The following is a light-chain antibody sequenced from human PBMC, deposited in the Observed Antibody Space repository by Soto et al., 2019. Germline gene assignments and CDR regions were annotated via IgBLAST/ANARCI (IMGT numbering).Light chain of an antibody. CDR2: EVN. Sequence: QSALTQPASVSGSPGQSVTISCTGTSSDVGDYDYVSWYQQYPGKAPKLMIYEVNKRPSGVPDRFSGSKSGNTASLTVSGLQAEDEADYYCSSYAGSSNVFGTGTKLTVL. V-gene: IGLV2-8*01. J-gene: IGLJ1*01. CDR3: SSYAGSSNV. CDR1: SSDVGDYDY.